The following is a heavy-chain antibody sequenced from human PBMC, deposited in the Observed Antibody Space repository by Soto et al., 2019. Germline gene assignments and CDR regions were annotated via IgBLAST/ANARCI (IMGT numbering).Heavy chain of an antibody. Sequence: EVQLLDSGGDSVQPGGSLRLSCAASGFAFANYAMTWVRQASGKGLEWVSTIGGGGESTYYADSVRGRFTISRDNSKNTVYLQMNSLRAEDTAVYFCAKERLARGADYWGQGTLVTVSS. CDR3: AKERLARGADY. J-gene: IGHJ4*02. D-gene: IGHD6-6*01. CDR2: IGGGGEST. V-gene: IGHV3-23*01. CDR1: GFAFANYA.